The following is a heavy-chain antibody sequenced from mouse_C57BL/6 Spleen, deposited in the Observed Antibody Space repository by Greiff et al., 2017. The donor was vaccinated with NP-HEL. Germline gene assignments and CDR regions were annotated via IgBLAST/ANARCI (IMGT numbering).Heavy chain of an antibody. V-gene: IGHV5-4*01. CDR2: ISDGGSYT. CDR3: ARDTTVVATGTMDY. Sequence: VQGVESGGGLVKPGGSLKLSCAASGFTFSSYAMSWVRQTPEKRLEWVATISDGGSYTYYPDNVKGRFTISRDNAKNNLYLQMSHLKSEDTAMYYCARDTTVVATGTMDYWGQGTSVTVSS. CDR1: GFTFSSYA. J-gene: IGHJ4*01. D-gene: IGHD1-1*01.